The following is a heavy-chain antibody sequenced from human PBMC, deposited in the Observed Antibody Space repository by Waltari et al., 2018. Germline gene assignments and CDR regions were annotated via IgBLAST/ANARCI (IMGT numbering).Heavy chain of an antibody. Sequence: QVQLQESGPGLVKPSETLSLTCPVPGYSITSGSYLGWIRQPPGKGLEWLGSIYHSGSTYYNPSLKSRVTISVDTSKNQFSLKLSSVTAADTAVYYCARRGSPRAGGAFDIWGQGTMVTVSS. D-gene: IGHD3-16*01. CDR2: IYHSGST. J-gene: IGHJ3*02. V-gene: IGHV4-38-2*01. CDR1: GYSITSGSY. CDR3: ARRGSPRAGGAFDI.